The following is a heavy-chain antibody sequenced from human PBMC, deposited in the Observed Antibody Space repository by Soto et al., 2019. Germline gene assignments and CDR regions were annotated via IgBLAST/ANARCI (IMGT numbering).Heavy chain of an antibody. Sequence: SETLSLTCSVSGGSVSDKTYYWSWIRQPPGKKLEWIGYVYYSGTTNYNPSLKSRVTISVDLSKNRFSLRLSSVTTADTALYYCARTTAVPNTPRSRYFFDYWGQGTLVTVSS. J-gene: IGHJ4*02. CDR2: VYYSGTT. D-gene: IGHD4-17*01. CDR3: ARTTAVPNTPRSRYFFDY. V-gene: IGHV4-61*01. CDR1: GGSVSDKTYY.